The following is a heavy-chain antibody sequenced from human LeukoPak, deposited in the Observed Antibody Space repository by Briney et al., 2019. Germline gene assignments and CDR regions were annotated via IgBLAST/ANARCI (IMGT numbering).Heavy chain of an antibody. D-gene: IGHD1-14*01. CDR2: IYYSGST. J-gene: IGHJ3*02. CDR1: GGSISSGDYY. V-gene: IGHV4-30-4*01. CDR3: ARVSAPDDAFDI. Sequence: SETLSLTCTVSGGSISSGDYYWSWIRQPPGKGLEWIGYIYYSGSTYYNPSLKSRVTMSVDTSKNQFSLKLSSVTAADTAVYYCARVSAPDDAFDIWGQGTMVTVSS.